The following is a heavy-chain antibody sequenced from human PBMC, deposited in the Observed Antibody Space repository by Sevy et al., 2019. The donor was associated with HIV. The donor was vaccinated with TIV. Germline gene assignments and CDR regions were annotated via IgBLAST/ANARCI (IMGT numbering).Heavy chain of an antibody. J-gene: IGHJ4*02. D-gene: IGHD3-9*01. CDR1: GFTFSDYY. Sequence: GGSLRLSCAASGFTFSDYYMSWIRQAPGKGLEWISYISSSGNIIDYVDSVNGRFTISRDNAKNSLYLQMNSLRAEDTAEYYCAKLYDILTGHDLGFNYWGQGTLVTVSS. CDR3: AKLYDILTGHDLGFNY. V-gene: IGHV3-11*01. CDR2: ISSSGNII.